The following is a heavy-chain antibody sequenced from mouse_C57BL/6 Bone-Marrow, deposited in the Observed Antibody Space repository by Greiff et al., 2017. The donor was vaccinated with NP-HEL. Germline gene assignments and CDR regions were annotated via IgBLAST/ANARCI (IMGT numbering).Heavy chain of an antibody. D-gene: IGHD1-1*01. V-gene: IGHV1-39*01. CDR2: INPNYGTT. Sequence: VQLQQSGPELVKPGASVKISCKASGYSFTDYNMNWVKQSNGKSLEWIGVINPNYGTTSYNQKFKGKATLTVDQSSSTAYMQLNSLTSEDSAVYYCAVYYGSSYDWYFDVWGTGTTVTVSS. CDR1: GYSFTDYN. J-gene: IGHJ1*03. CDR3: AVYYGSSYDWYFDV.